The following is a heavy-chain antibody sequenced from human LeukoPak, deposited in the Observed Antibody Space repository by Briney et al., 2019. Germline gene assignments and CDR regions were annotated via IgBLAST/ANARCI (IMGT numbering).Heavy chain of an antibody. Sequence: PGGSLRLSCAASGFTFSTYAMHWVRQAPGKGLEWVANIKQDGSEKYYVDSVKGRFTISRDNAKNSLYLQMNSLRAEDTAVYYCASSSWYLPLDYWGQGTLVTVSS. CDR2: IKQDGSEK. CDR1: GFTFSTYA. CDR3: ASSSWYLPLDY. V-gene: IGHV3-7*01. D-gene: IGHD6-13*01. J-gene: IGHJ4*02.